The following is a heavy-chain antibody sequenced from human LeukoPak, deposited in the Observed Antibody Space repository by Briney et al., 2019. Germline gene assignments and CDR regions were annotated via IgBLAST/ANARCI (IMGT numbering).Heavy chain of an antibody. CDR1: GFTFSSYA. D-gene: IGHD3-22*01. CDR3: ARDYYYDSSGYNSHDAFDI. CDR2: ISGSGGST. Sequence: GSLRLSCAASGFTFSSYAMSWVRQAPGKGLEWISAISGSGGSTYYADPVKGRFTISRDNSKNTLYLQMASLRAEDTAVYYCARDYYYDSSGYNSHDAFDIWGQGTMVTVSS. V-gene: IGHV3-23*01. J-gene: IGHJ3*02.